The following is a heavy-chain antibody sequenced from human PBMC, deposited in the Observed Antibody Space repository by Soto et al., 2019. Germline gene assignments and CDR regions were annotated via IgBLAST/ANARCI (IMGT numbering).Heavy chain of an antibody. Sequence: GGSLRLSCVASGFTFENYAMSWVRQAPGKGLEWVSAISGSGGTTYYSDSVKGPFTISRDNSKNTVYLQMNDLRVEDAAEYFCAKDSWAIFGVPAGEYYAMDVWGQGTTVTVSS. D-gene: IGHD3-3*01. CDR3: AKDSWAIFGVPAGEYYAMDV. CDR1: GFTFENYA. J-gene: IGHJ6*02. V-gene: IGHV3-23*01. CDR2: ISGSGGTT.